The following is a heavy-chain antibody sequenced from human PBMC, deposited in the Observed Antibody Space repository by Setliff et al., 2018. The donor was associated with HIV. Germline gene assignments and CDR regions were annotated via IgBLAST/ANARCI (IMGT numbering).Heavy chain of an antibody. J-gene: IGHJ6*04. CDR1: GLTFNRYW. CDR3: ARVMVRGVEYYVDV. CDR2: TKYDGSES. D-gene: IGHD3-10*01. Sequence: PGGSLRLSCVASGLTFNRYWMSWVRQVPGKGLEWVSNTKYDGSESYYADSVKGRFTISRDNAKNTLYLQMNSLRGEDTALYYCARVMVRGVEYYVDVWGKGTTVTVSS. V-gene: IGHV3-7*03.